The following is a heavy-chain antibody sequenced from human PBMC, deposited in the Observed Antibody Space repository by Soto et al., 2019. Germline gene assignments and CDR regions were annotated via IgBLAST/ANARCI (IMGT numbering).Heavy chain of an antibody. V-gene: IGHV4-4*02. D-gene: IGHD3-10*01. J-gene: IGHJ4*02. CDR1: GGSISSSNW. CDR3: AGRRDGSGSLDF. Sequence: QVQLQESGPGLVKPSGTLSLTCAVSGGSISSSNWWIWVRQPPGKGLQWIGEIYHSGTANYCPSLKSRGTLLVDMPKNQFFLKLSSVTDADTAFYYCAGRRDGSGSLDFWGQGTLVTVSS. CDR2: IYHSGTA.